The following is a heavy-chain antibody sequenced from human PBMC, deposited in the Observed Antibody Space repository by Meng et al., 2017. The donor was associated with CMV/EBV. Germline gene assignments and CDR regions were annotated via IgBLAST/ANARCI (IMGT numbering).Heavy chain of an antibody. J-gene: IGHJ5*02. CDR1: GFTFSSYV. CDR2: IRNDGSNK. CDR3: AREADCTRTTCPPGS. Sequence: GESLKISCAASGFTFSSYVMHWVRQAPGKGLEWVAFIRNDGSNKYYAESVKGRFTISRDNSRNTLYLQMNSLRGEDTAVYYCAREADCTRTTCPPGSWGQGTLVTVSS. D-gene: IGHD1-7*01. V-gene: IGHV3-30*02.